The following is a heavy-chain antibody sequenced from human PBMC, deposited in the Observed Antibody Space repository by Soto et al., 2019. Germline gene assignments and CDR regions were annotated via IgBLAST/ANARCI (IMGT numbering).Heavy chain of an antibody. CDR1: GGSFSGYY. CDR2: INHSGST. J-gene: IGHJ4*02. D-gene: IGHD2-15*01. CDR3: ARARRYCSGGSCYSIWFDY. Sequence: QVQLQQWGAGLLKPSETLSLTCAVCGGSFSGYYWSWIRQPPGKGLEWIGEINHSGSTNYNPSLKSRVTISVDTSKNQFSLKLSSVTAADTAVYYCARARRYCSGGSCYSIWFDYWGQGTLVTVSS. V-gene: IGHV4-34*01.